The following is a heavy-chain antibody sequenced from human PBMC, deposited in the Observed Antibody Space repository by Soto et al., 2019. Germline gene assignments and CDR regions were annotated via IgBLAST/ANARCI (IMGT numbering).Heavy chain of an antibody. Sequence: LCGGSISSGGYYWSWIRQHPGKGLEWIGYIYYSGSTYYNPSLKSRVTISVDTSKNQFSLKLSSVTAADTAVYYCAGDYYGSGKDFDYWGQGTLVTVSS. CDR3: AGDYYGSGKDFDY. J-gene: IGHJ4*02. CDR1: GGSISSGGYY. CDR2: IYYSGST. V-gene: IGHV4-31*02. D-gene: IGHD3-10*01.